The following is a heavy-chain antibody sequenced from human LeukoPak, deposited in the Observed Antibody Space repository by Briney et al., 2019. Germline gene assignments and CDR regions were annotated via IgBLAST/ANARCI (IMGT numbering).Heavy chain of an antibody. CDR1: GFPFNNFG. V-gene: IGHV3-48*01. CDR3: ARGEAARPDY. Sequence: PGGSLRLSCAASGFPFNNFGMIWVRQAPGKGLEWVSYISSSSSTMSYADSVKGRFTISRDNAKNSLFLQMNSLRAEDTAVYYCARGEAARPDYWGKGTLVTVSS. J-gene: IGHJ4*02. CDR2: ISSSSSTM. D-gene: IGHD6-6*01.